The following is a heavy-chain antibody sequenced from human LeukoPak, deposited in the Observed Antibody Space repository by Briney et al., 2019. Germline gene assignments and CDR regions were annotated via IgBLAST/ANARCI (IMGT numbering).Heavy chain of an antibody. J-gene: IGHJ5*02. Sequence: GASVKVSCKASGGTFSSYAISWVRQAPGQGLEWMGRIIPILGIANYAQKFQGRVTMTRDTSISTAYMELSRLRSDDTAVYYCARVHDCSSTSCSPPWGQGTLVTVSS. CDR1: GGTFSSYA. V-gene: IGHV1-69*04. CDR2: IIPILGIA. CDR3: ARVHDCSSTSCSPP. D-gene: IGHD2-2*01.